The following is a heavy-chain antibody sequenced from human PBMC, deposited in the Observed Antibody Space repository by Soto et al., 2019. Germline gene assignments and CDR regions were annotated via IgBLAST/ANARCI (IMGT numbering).Heavy chain of an antibody. Sequence: EVQLLESGGGLAQPGWSLRLSCAASGFTFSDYGMSWVRQAPGKGLDWVSSTSGSGDNTFYADSVKGRFTISRDNSKNTLYLQMDSLSPEDTALYYCAKDRSRYSSGWHNWFDPWGQGTLVTVSS. V-gene: IGHV3-23*01. D-gene: IGHD6-19*01. CDR2: TSGSGDNT. CDR1: GFTFSDYG. J-gene: IGHJ5*02. CDR3: AKDRSRYSSGWHNWFDP.